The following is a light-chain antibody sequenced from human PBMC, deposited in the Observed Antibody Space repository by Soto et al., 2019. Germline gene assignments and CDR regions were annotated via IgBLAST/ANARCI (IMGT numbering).Light chain of an antibody. V-gene: IGKV1-5*03. CDR2: KAS. J-gene: IGKJ1*01. CDR3: QQYNSQWT. CDR1: QSISSW. Sequence: DMQIAQSPSTLSSSARARFTITCRASQSISSWLAWYQQKPGKAPKLLIYKASSLESGVPSRFSGSGSGTEFTLTISSLQPDDFATYYCQQYNSQWTFGQGTKVDIK.